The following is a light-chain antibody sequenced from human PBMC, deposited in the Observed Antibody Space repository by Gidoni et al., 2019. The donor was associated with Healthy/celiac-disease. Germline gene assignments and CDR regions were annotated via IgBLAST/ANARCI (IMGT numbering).Light chain of an antibody. Sequence: VLTPSPGTLSLSPGERATPSCRASQSVSSSYLAWYQQKPGQAPRLLIYGASSRATGIPDRFSGSGSGTDFTLTISRLEPEDFAVYYCQQYGSSPWTFGQGTKVEIK. J-gene: IGKJ1*01. CDR3: QQYGSSPWT. CDR1: QSVSSSY. V-gene: IGKV3-20*01. CDR2: GAS.